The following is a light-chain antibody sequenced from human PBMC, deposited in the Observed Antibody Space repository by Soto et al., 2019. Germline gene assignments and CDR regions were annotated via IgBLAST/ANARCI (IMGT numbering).Light chain of an antibody. CDR3: QHYKESST. J-gene: IGKJ1*01. V-gene: IGKV1-5*03. Sequence: DIQMTQSPSTLSASVGDRVTITCRASQSISSWLAWYQQKPGKAPKLLIYEASSSEIGVPPRFSGRGFGTEFTITISSLQPDDFATYYCQHYKESSTFGQGTRLEIK. CDR1: QSISSW. CDR2: EAS.